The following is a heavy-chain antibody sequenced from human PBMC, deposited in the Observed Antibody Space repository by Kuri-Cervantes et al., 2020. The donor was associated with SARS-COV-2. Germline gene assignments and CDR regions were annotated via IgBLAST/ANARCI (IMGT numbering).Heavy chain of an antibody. CDR3: ARDRGSSGWSWVYYYYGMDV. V-gene: IGHV1-18*01. Sequence: ASVKVSCKASGYTFTSYGISWVRQAPGQGLEWMGWISAYNGNTNYARKLQGRVTMTTDTSTSTAYMELRSLRSGDTAVYYCARDRGSSGWSWVYYYYGMDVWGQGTTVTVAS. J-gene: IGHJ6*02. CDR1: GYTFTSYG. CDR2: ISAYNGNT. D-gene: IGHD6-19*01.